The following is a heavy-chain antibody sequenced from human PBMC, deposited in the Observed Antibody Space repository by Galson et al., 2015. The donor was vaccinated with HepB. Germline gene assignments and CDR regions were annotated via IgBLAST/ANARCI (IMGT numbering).Heavy chain of an antibody. J-gene: IGHJ6*02. CDR1: GFTFSDYY. Sequence: SLRLSCAASGFTFSDYYMSWIRQAPGKGLEWVSYISSSSSYTNYADSVKGRFTISRDNAKNSLYLQMNSLRAEDTAVYYCASAFYDFWSGYPNRGMDVWGQGTTVTVSS. CDR3: ASAFYDFWSGYPNRGMDV. CDR2: ISSSSSYT. D-gene: IGHD3-3*01. V-gene: IGHV3-11*06.